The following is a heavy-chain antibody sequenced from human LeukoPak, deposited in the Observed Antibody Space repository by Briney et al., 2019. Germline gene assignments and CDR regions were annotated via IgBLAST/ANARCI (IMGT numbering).Heavy chain of an antibody. CDR3: ARDEISWVYSYGFDY. V-gene: IGHV3-21*01. CDR2: ISSSSSSYI. CDR1: GFTLSSYS. J-gene: IGHJ4*02. D-gene: IGHD5-18*01. Sequence: PGGSLRLSCAASGFTLSSYSMTWVRQAPGKGLEWVSSISSSSSSYIYYADSVKGRFTISRDNAKNSLYLQMNSLRAEDTAVYYCARDEISWVYSYGFDYWGQGTLVTVSS.